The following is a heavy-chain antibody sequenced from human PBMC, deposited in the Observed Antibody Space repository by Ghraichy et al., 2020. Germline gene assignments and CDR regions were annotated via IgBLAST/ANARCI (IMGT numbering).Heavy chain of an antibody. CDR3: ARDRRVYGMDV. V-gene: IGHV3-53*01. CDR2: IYSGRTT. J-gene: IGHJ6*02. CDR1: GFTVSSVY. D-gene: IGHD3-10*01. Sequence: GESLNISCAASGFTVSSVYMNWVRQAPGKGLEWVSVIYSGRTTKYADSVKGRFTISRNNSKNTLYLQLNSLRAEDTAVYYCARDRRVYGMDVWGQGTTVTVSS.